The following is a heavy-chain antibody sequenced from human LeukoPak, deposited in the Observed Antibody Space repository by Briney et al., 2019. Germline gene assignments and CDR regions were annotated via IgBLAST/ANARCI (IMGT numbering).Heavy chain of an antibody. D-gene: IGHD6-13*01. CDR3: ARDVSGQPLDY. CDR1: GGSISSGSYY. Sequence: PSETLSLTCTVSGGSISSGSYYWSWIRQPAGKGLEWIGRIYTSGSTNYNPSLKSRVTISVDTSKNQFSLKLSSVTAADTAVYYCARDVSGQPLDYWGQGTLVTVSS. V-gene: IGHV4-61*02. CDR2: IYTSGST. J-gene: IGHJ4*02.